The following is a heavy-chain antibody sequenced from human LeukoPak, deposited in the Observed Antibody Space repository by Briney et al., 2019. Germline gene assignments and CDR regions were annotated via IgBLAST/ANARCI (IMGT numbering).Heavy chain of an antibody. V-gene: IGHV1-69*05. CDR1: GGTFSSYA. CDR2: IIPIFGTA. D-gene: IGHD6-19*01. Sequence: SVKVSCKASGGTFSSYAISWVRQAPGQGLEWMGGIIPIFGTANYAQKFQGRVTITTDESTSTAYMELSSLRSEDTAVYYCARCPYSSGWTYYYYYYMDVWGKGTTVTVSS. CDR3: ARCPYSSGWTYYYYYYMDV. J-gene: IGHJ6*03.